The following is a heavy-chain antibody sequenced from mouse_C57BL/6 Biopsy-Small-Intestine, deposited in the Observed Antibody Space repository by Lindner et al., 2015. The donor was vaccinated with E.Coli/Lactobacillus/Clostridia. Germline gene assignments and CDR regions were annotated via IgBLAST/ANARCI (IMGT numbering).Heavy chain of an antibody. CDR1: GYAFSNSW. CDR2: FYPGNGRT. D-gene: IGHD3-1*01. Sequence: VQLQESGPELVKPGASVKISCKASGYAFSNSWMNWVKQRPGKGLEWIGDFYPGNGRTNYNEKFNNKATLTVDTSSSTAYMQLSSLTSEDSAVYFCARGYLGIFDYWGQGTTLTVSS. J-gene: IGHJ2*01. CDR3: ARGYLGIFDY. V-gene: IGHV1-82*01.